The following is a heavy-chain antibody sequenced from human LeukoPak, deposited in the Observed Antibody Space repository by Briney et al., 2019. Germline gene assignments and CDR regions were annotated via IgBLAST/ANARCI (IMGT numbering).Heavy chain of an antibody. CDR1: GYTLTELS. CDR2: FDPEDGET. J-gene: IGHJ4*02. V-gene: IGHV1-24*01. CDR3: ATGDDSSGYYY. Sequence: ASVKVSCKVSGYTLTELSMHWVRQAPGKGLEWMGGFDPEDGETIYAQKFQGRVTMTEVTSTDTAYMELSSLRSEDTAVYYCATGDDSSGYYYWGQGTLVTVSS. D-gene: IGHD3-22*01.